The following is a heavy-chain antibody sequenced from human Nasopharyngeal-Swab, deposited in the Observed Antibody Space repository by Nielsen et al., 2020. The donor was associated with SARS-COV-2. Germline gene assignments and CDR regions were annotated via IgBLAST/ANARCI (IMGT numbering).Heavy chain of an antibody. CDR3: ARSSRSPWLALSY. V-gene: IGHV3-74*01. J-gene: IGHJ4*02. Sequence: GESLKISCATSGFTFSNYWMHWVRQAPGKGLVWVSPIDSDGGGTFYADSVKGRFTISRDNAKNTVYLQMNSLRDEDTAVYYCARSSRSPWLALSYWGQGTLVTVSA. D-gene: IGHD6-19*01. CDR1: GFTFSNYW. CDR2: IDSDGGGT.